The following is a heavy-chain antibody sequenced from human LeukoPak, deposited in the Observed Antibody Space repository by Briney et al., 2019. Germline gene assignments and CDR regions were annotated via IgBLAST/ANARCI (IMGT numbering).Heavy chain of an antibody. CDR1: GFTFSSYS. J-gene: IGHJ4*02. CDR3: AKDDDSSGYYDPFDY. V-gene: IGHV3-23*01. D-gene: IGHD3-22*01. Sequence: GGSLRLSCAASGFTFSSYSMNWVRQAPGKGLEWVSAISGSGGSTYYADSVKGRFTISRDNSKNTLYLQMNSLRAEDTAVYYCAKDDDSSGYYDPFDYWGQGTLVTVSS. CDR2: ISGSGGST.